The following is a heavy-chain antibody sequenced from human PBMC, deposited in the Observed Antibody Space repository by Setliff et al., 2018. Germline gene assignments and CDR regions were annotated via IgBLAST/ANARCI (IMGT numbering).Heavy chain of an antibody. J-gene: IGHJ3*02. V-gene: IGHV1-18*01. CDR2: ISAYDGNT. CDR3: ARDPRGYSGFDRFRGAFNI. D-gene: IGHD5-12*01. Sequence: ASVKVSCKASGYTFSSYGISWVRQAPGQGLEWMGWISAYDGNTNYAQKNQDRVTMTTDTSTSTAYVELRSLRSDDTAVYYCARDPRGYSGFDRFRGAFNIWGQGTMVTVSS. CDR1: GYTFSSYG.